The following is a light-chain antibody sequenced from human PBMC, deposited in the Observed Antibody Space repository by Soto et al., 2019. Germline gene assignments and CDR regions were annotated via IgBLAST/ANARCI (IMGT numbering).Light chain of an antibody. Sequence: EIVLTQSPGTLSLSPGERATLSCRASQSVSSSYLAWYQQKPGQAPRLLIYGASGRATGIPDRFSGSGSGIDFTLTISRLEPEDFAVYYWQQYGSSPRYTFGQGTKLEIK. CDR2: GAS. V-gene: IGKV3-20*01. CDR3: QQYGSSPRYT. CDR1: QSVSSSY. J-gene: IGKJ2*01.